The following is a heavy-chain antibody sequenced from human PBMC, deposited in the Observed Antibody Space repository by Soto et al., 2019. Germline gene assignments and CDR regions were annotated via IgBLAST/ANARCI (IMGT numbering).Heavy chain of an antibody. CDR2: IHSDGSST. Sequence: EVQLVESGGGLVRPGGSLRLSCAASGFTFSYYWMHWVRQAPGKGLVWVSRIHSDGSSTTDGYFVKGRFIISRDNARKTVDLRMNSVGVYDRAVYYCARADGGAFDIWGQGTVVTVSS. V-gene: IGHV3-74*01. CDR3: ARADGGAFDI. J-gene: IGHJ3*02. D-gene: IGHD4-17*01. CDR1: GFTFSYYW.